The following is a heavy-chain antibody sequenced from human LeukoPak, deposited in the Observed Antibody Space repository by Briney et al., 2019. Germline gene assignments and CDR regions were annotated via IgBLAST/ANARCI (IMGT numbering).Heavy chain of an antibody. CDR2: IYYSGST. CDR1: GGSISSSSYY. D-gene: IGHD3-22*01. Sequence: SETLSLTCTVSGGSISSSSYYWGWIRQPPGKGLEWIGSIYYSGSTYYNPSLKSRVTISVDTSKNQFSLKLSSVTAADTAVYYCARRHDSSGYYRKGNFDYWGQGTLVTVSS. CDR3: ARRHDSSGYYRKGNFDY. V-gene: IGHV4-39*07. J-gene: IGHJ4*02.